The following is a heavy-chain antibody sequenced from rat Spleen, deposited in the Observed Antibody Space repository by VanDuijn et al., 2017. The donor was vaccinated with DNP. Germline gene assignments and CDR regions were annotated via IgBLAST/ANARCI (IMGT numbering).Heavy chain of an antibody. J-gene: IGHJ2*01. CDR2: IIHDGKRT. Sequence: EVQVVESGGGLVQPGRSLKLSCAASGFTFSDYNMAWVRQAPKKGLEWVATIIHDGKRTYYGDSVKGRFTISRDNTKNVLYPQMDSLRSEDTALYYCARGPNYGGYSDFFDYWGQGVVVTVSS. D-gene: IGHD1-11*01. CDR1: GFTFSDYN. CDR3: ARGPNYGGYSDFFDY. V-gene: IGHV5-7*01.